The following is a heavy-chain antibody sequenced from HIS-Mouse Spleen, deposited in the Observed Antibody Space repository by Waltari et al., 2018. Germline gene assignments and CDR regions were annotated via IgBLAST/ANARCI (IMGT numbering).Heavy chain of an antibody. V-gene: IGHV2-70*15. Sequence: QVTLRESGPALVKPTQTLTLTCTFSGFSLSTSGMCVSWIRQPPGKALEWLARIDWDDDKYYSTSLKTRLTISKDTSKNQVVLTMTNMDPVYTATYYCARIAEGYSSGWYAFDYWGQGTLVTVSS. J-gene: IGHJ4*02. D-gene: IGHD6-19*01. CDR3: ARIAEGYSSGWYAFDY. CDR1: GFSLSTSGMC. CDR2: IDWDDDK.